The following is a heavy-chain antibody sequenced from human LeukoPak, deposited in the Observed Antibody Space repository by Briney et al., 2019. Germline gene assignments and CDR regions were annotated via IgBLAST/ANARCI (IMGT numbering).Heavy chain of an antibody. Sequence: PGGSLRLSCEASGFTFSSYSMNWVRQAPGKGLEWISYISTSTTTIYYANSVKGRFTISRDNAKNSLYLQMNSLRDEDTAVYYCARYCSSTSCYEGGPSDYWGQGTLVSVSS. V-gene: IGHV3-48*02. J-gene: IGHJ4*02. CDR3: ARYCSSTSCYEGGPSDY. CDR2: ISTSTTTI. D-gene: IGHD2-2*01. CDR1: GFTFSSYS.